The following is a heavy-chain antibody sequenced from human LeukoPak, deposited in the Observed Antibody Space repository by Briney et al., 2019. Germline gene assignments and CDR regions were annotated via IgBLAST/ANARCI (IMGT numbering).Heavy chain of an antibody. CDR3: ARVNWSGYDFRGASDI. Sequence: SETLSLTCTVSGGSISSYYWSWIRQPPGKGLEWIGYIYYGGSTNYNPSLKSRVTISVDTSKKQFSLKLSSVTAADTAVYYCARVNWSGYDFRGASDIWGQGKTVTVSS. CDR2: IYYGGST. D-gene: IGHD5-12*01. V-gene: IGHV4-59*01. J-gene: IGHJ3*02. CDR1: GGSISSYY.